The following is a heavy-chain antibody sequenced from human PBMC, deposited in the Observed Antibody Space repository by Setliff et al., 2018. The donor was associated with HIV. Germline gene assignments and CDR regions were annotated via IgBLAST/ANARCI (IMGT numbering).Heavy chain of an antibody. Sequence: ASVKVSCKASGYTFTGYYLHWVRLAPGQGLEWMGWISAYNGNTNYAQKLQGRVTMTTDTSTSTAYMELRSLRSDDTAVYYCARVGGPYYDLLTGYYGAVDYWGQGTLVTVSS. J-gene: IGHJ4*02. V-gene: IGHV1-18*04. CDR2: ISAYNGNT. CDR1: GYTFTGYY. D-gene: IGHD3-9*01. CDR3: ARVGGPYYDLLTGYYGAVDY.